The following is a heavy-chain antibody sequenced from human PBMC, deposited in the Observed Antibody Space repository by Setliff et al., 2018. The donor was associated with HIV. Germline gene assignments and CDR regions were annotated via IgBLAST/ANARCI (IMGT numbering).Heavy chain of an antibody. V-gene: IGHV4-59*11. CDR1: NGSISSHY. CDR3: AREVYYYDSSRYLLLYYFDS. D-gene: IGHD3-22*01. Sequence: LSLTCTVSNGSISSHYWSWIRQPPGKGLEWIGNMYYSGSTNYNPSLKSRVTISVDRSQNHFSLKLSSVTAADTAVYYCAREVYYYDSSRYLLLYYFDSWGQGTLVTVSS. J-gene: IGHJ4*02. CDR2: MYYSGST.